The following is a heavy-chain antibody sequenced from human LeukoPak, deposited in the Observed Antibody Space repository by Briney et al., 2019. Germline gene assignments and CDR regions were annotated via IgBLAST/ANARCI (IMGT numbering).Heavy chain of an antibody. Sequence: GGSLRLSCAASGFTFGSYAMSWVRQAPGKGLEWVSAIGGGGGSTYFADSVKGRFTISRDNSKNTLYLQMNSLRAEDTAIYYCAKGISISWYSASDYWGQGTLVTVSS. CDR1: GFTFGSYA. CDR2: IGGGGGST. V-gene: IGHV3-23*01. J-gene: IGHJ4*02. CDR3: AKGISISWYSASDY. D-gene: IGHD6-13*01.